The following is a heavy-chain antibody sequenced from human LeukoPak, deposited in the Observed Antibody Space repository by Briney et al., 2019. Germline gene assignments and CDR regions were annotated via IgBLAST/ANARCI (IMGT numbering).Heavy chain of an antibody. Sequence: GGSLRLSCAATGFTFSSYAMSWVRQAPGKGLEWVSSITGSSASTYYADSVKGRFTISRDNSKNTLYLQMNSLRAEDMAVYFCAKLDYYDTHWGQGTLVTVSS. D-gene: IGHD3-22*01. V-gene: IGHV3-23*01. CDR2: ITGSSAST. CDR1: GFTFSSYA. J-gene: IGHJ4*02. CDR3: AKLDYYDTH.